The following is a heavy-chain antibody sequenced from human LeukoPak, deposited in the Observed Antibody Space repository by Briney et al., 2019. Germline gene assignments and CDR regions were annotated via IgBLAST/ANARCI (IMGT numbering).Heavy chain of an antibody. V-gene: IGHV3-48*01. CDR3: AGASAFSSSWRS. CDR2: ITANNTTK. Sequence: PGGSLRLSCTASGLSFSSYNMNWVRQAPGKGPEWVAYITANNTTKYYADSVKGRFTISRDNAKKSLFLQMNSLRAEDTAVYYCAGASAFSSSWRSWGQGTVVTVSS. D-gene: IGHD6-13*01. J-gene: IGHJ1*01. CDR1: GLSFSSYN.